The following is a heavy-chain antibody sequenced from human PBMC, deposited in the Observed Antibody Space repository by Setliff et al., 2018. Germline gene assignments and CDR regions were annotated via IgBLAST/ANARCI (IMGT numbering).Heavy chain of an antibody. V-gene: IGHV1-46*01. Sequence: ASVKVSCKTSGYSFTSHYMHWVRQAPGQGLEWMGIVNPGGLTSSSTQKFEGRVTMTRDTSTSTVYMELRSLRSEDTAVYYCVRVDMVLSNFDFWGQGTLVTVSS. CDR1: GYSFTSHY. CDR3: VRVDMVLSNFDF. J-gene: IGHJ4*02. D-gene: IGHD5-12*01. CDR2: VNPGGLTS.